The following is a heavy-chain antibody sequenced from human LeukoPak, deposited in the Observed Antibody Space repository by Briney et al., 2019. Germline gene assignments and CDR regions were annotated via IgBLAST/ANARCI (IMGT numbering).Heavy chain of an antibody. Sequence: GGSLRLSCAASGFTVSSNYMSWVRQAPGKGLEWVSVIYSGGSTYYADSVKGRFTVSRDNAKNTLYLQMNSLRAEDTAVYYCAKDPYRVVFATGNYLDPWGQGTLVTVSS. J-gene: IGHJ5*02. CDR1: GFTVSSNY. D-gene: IGHD2-15*01. V-gene: IGHV3-53*05. CDR2: IYSGGST. CDR3: AKDPYRVVFATGNYLDP.